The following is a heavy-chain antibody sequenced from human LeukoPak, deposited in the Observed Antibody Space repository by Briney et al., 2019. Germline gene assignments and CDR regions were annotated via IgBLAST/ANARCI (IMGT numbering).Heavy chain of an antibody. Sequence: SETLSLTCTVSGGSISSSSYYWGWIRQPPGKGLEWIGSIYYSGSTYYNPSLKSRVTISVDTSKNQFSLKLSSVTAADTAVYYCARDDYYGSGSYHYWGQGTLVTVSS. V-gene: IGHV4-39*07. D-gene: IGHD3-10*01. CDR1: GGSISSSSYY. J-gene: IGHJ4*02. CDR2: IYYSGST. CDR3: ARDDYYGSGSYHY.